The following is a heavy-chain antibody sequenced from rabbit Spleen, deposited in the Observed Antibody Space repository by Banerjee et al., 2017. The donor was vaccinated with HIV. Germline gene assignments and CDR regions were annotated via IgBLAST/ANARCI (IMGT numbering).Heavy chain of an antibody. CDR1: GFSFSSGYY. Sequence: QSLEESGGDLVKPGASLTLTCTASGFSFSSGYYMCWVRQAPGKGLEWIACIYTSSSSTWYASWAKGRFTISKTSSTTVTLQMTSLTAADTATYFCASRAFTGAGFPSYFAGWGPGTLVTVS. D-gene: IGHD3-1*01. J-gene: IGHJ4*01. CDR3: ASRAFTGAGFPSYFAG. V-gene: IGHV1S40*01. CDR2: IYTSSSST.